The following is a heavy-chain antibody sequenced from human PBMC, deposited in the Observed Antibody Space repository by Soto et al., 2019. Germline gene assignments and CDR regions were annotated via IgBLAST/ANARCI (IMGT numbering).Heavy chain of an antibody. CDR2: IIPIFGTA. V-gene: IGHV1-69*13. Sequence: SVKVSCKASGGTFSSYAISWVRQAPGQGLEWMGGIIPIFGTANYAQKFQGRVTITADESTSTAYMELSSLRSEDTAVYYCARAPEYSSSWYYFDYRGHGTLVTVSS. J-gene: IGHJ4*01. CDR1: GGTFSSYA. CDR3: ARAPEYSSSWYYFDY. D-gene: IGHD6-13*01.